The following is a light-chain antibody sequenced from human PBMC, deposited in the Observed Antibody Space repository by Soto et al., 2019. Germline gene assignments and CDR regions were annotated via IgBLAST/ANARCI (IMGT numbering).Light chain of an antibody. J-gene: IGKJ2*01. V-gene: IGKV2-30*01. CDR1: QSLAYSDGNTY. CDR3: MQGTHWPPYT. Sequence: DVVMTQSPLSLPVTLGQPASISCRSSQSLAYSDGNTYLNWFQQRPGQSTRRLIYMVSNRDSGVPDRFSGSGSGTDFTLKISRVEAEDVGVYYCMQGTHWPPYTFGQGTKLEIK. CDR2: MVS.